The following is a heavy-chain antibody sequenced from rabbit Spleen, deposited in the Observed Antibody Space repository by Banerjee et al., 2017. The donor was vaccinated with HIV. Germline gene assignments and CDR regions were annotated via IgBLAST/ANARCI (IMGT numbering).Heavy chain of an antibody. D-gene: IGHD6-1*01. CDR2: ITVGEGNT. V-gene: IGHV1S7*01. CDR1: GFDFRRYY. Sequence: QELVESGGGLVQPGESLTVSCKASGFDFRRYYLSWVRQASGKGLEWIGIITVGEGNTDYASWVNGRFTISSDNAQNTVDLQMSGLTAADTATYFCARAGYAGYGYANFRDYYGMDLWGPGTLVTVS. J-gene: IGHJ6*01. CDR3: ARAGYAGYGYANFRDYYGMDL.